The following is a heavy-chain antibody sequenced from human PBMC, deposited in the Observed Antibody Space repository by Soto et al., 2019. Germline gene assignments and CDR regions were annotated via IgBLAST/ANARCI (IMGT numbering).Heavy chain of an antibody. V-gene: IGHV4-30-2*01. CDR3: ARGASSSPGGDFDI. CDR1: GGSISSGGYS. D-gene: IGHD6-6*01. J-gene: IGHJ3*02. Sequence: SETLSLTCAVSGGSISSGGYSWSWIRQPPGKGLEWIGYIYHSGSTYYNPSLKSRVTISVDRSKNQFSLKLSSVTAADTAVYYCARGASSSPGGDFDIWGQGTMVTVSS. CDR2: IYHSGST.